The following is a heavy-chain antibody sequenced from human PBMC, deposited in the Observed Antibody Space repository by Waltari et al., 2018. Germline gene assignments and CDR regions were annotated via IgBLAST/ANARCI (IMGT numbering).Heavy chain of an antibody. J-gene: IGHJ5*02. V-gene: IGHV4-59*11. CDR3: ARGGALLWWSGWFDP. D-gene: IGHD2-21*01. Sequence: QVQLQESGPGLVKPSETLSLTCTVSGGSISSHYWSWIRQPPGKGLEWIGYIYYSGSTNYNPSLKSRVTISVYTSKNQFSLKLSSVTAADTAVYYCARGGALLWWSGWFDPWGQGTLVTVSS. CDR1: GGSISSHY. CDR2: IYYSGST.